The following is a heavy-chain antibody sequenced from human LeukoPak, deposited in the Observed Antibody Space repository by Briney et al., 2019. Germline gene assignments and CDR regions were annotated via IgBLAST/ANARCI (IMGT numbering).Heavy chain of an antibody. J-gene: IGHJ4*02. CDR2: INPSDGST. CDR3: ASTSVPSYLVGLDY. Sequence: ASVKVSCKASGYTFINYYTHWVRQAPGQGLEWMGVINPSDGSTSYAQNVQGRATMTRDTSTTTVYMELSSLRSEDTAVYYCASTSVPSYLVGLDYWGQGTLVTVSS. D-gene: IGHD1-26*01. CDR1: GYTFINYY. V-gene: IGHV1-46*01.